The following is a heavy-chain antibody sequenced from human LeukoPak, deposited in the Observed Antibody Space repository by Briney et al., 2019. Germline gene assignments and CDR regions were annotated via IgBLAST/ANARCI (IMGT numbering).Heavy chain of an antibody. CDR1: GYSISSGYY. CDR3: ARGGPYYDYVWGSYPYYFDY. J-gene: IGHJ4*02. Sequence: SETLSLTCTVSGYSISSGYYWGWIRQPPGKGLEWIGSIYHSGSTYYNPSLKSRVTISVDTSKNQFSLKLSSVTAADTAVYYCARGGPYYDYVWGSYPYYFDYWGQGTLVTVSS. V-gene: IGHV4-38-2*02. D-gene: IGHD3-16*02. CDR2: IYHSGST.